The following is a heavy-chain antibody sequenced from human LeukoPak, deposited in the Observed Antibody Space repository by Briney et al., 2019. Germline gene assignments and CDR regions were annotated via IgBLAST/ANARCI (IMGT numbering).Heavy chain of an antibody. Sequence: PGRSLRLSCAASGFTFSSYAMHWVRQAPGKGLEWVAVISYDGSNKYYADSVKGRFTISRDNSKNTLYLQMNSLRAEDTAVYYCARIPAAAGTRVDYWGQGTLVTVSS. CDR3: ARIPAAAGTRVDY. J-gene: IGHJ4*02. V-gene: IGHV3-30-3*01. CDR2: ISYDGSNK. D-gene: IGHD6-13*01. CDR1: GFTFSSYA.